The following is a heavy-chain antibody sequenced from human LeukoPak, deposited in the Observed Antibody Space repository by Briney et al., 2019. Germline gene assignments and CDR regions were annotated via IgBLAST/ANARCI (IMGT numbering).Heavy chain of an antibody. CDR3: ARYYYGSGSYYYFDS. V-gene: IGHV4-39*01. D-gene: IGHD3-10*01. Sequence: SETLSLTCTVSGGSISSSSYYWGWIRQPPGKGLEWIGNIYYSGSTYYNPSLKSRVTMSVDTSKNQFSLKLSSVTAADTAVYYCARYYYGSGSYYYFDSWGQGTLVTVSS. CDR2: IYYSGST. J-gene: IGHJ4*02. CDR1: GGSISSSSYY.